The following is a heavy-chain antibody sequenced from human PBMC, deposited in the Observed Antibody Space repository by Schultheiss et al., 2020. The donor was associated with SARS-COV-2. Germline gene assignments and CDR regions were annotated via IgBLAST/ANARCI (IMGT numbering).Heavy chain of an antibody. CDR1: GFTFSGSA. D-gene: IGHD3-9*01. Sequence: GGSLRLSCAASGFTFSGSAMHWVRQASGKGLEWVGRIRSKANSYATAYAASVKGRFTISRDDSKNTAYLQMNSLKTEDTAVYYCAGTRNYDILTGYYEWGQGTLVTVSS. V-gene: IGHV3-73*01. CDR2: IRSKANSYAT. J-gene: IGHJ4*02. CDR3: AGTRNYDILTGYYE.